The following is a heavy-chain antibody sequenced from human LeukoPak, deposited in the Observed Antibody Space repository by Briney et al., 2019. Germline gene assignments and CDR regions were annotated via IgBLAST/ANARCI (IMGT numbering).Heavy chain of an antibody. CDR2: INHSGST. Sequence: SETLSLTCAVYGGSFSGYYWSWIRQPPGKGPEWIGEINHSGSTNYNPSLKSRVTISVDTSKNQFSLKLSSVTAADTAVYYCARGCPILTGYHNWFDPWGQGTLVTVSS. D-gene: IGHD3-9*01. CDR1: GGSFSGYY. V-gene: IGHV4-34*01. J-gene: IGHJ5*02. CDR3: ARGCPILTGYHNWFDP.